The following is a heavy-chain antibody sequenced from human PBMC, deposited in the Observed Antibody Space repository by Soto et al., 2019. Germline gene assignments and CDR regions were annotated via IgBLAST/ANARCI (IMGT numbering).Heavy chain of an antibody. CDR3: GPGGVGVPGFEF. D-gene: IGHD1-26*01. J-gene: IGHJ4*02. V-gene: IGHV3-30*03. Sequence: QVQLVESGGGVVQPGRSLRLSCAASGFSFSNYGIHWVRQAPGKGLEWLAFIAHDGTYKYYAHSVRGRFIISRDNSNTTRYLRMAGLRADDTAVYYCGPGGVGVPGFEFWGQGTLVTVSS. CDR2: IAHDGTYK. CDR1: GFSFSNYG.